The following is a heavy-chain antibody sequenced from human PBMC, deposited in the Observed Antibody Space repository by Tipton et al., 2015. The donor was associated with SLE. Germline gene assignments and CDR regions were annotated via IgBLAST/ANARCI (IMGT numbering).Heavy chain of an antibody. D-gene: IGHD5-24*01. CDR3: ASGGRDGYTPPNFDY. CDR2: IYYSGST. CDR1: GGSISSYY. Sequence: TLSLTCTVSGGSISSYYWSWIRQPPGKGLEWIGYIYYSGSTNYNPSLKSRVTISVDMSKNQFSLKLSSVTAADTAVYYCASGGRDGYTPPNFDYWGQGTLVTVSS. V-gene: IGHV4-59*01. J-gene: IGHJ4*02.